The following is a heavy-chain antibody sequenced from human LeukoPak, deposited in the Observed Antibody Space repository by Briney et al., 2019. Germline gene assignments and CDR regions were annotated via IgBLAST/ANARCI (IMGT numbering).Heavy chain of an antibody. CDR2: IYSGGST. D-gene: IGHD2-2*01. CDR1: GFTFSSYG. J-gene: IGHJ4*02. V-gene: IGHV3-66*01. Sequence: GGSLRLSCAASGFTFSSYGMSWVRQAPGKGLEWVSFIYSGGSTYYADSVKGRFTISRDNSKNTLYLQMNSLRAEDTAVYYCAKDADIVVSSYFDYWGQGTLVTVSS. CDR3: AKDADIVVSSYFDY.